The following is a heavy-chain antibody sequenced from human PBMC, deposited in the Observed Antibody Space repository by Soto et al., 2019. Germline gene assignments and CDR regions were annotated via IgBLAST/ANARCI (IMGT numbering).Heavy chain of an antibody. J-gene: IGHJ6*02. CDR1: GYSFTTYW. CDR2: INPGDSDI. Sequence: GESLKISCKASGYSFTTYWIAWVRQMPGKGLEWMGIINPGDSDIRYSPSFQGQVTISADNSISTAYLQWSSLKASDTAMYYCARHDKFYYYYGMDVWGQGTAVTVYS. V-gene: IGHV5-51*01. CDR3: ARHDKFYYYYGMDV.